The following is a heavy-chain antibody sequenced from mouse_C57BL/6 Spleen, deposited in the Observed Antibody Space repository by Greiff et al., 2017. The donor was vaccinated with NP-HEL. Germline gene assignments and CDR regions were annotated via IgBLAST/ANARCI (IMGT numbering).Heavy chain of an antibody. CDR3: ARQDIYYGSSYWYFDV. J-gene: IGHJ1*03. CDR2: IYPRDGSP. Sequence: VKLMESGPELVKPGASVKLSCKASGYTFTSYDINWVKQRPGQGLEWIGWIYPRDGSPKYNEKFKGKATLTVYTSSSTAYMELHSLTSEDSAVYFCARQDIYYGSSYWYFDVWGTGTTGTVSS. D-gene: IGHD1-1*01. V-gene: IGHV1-85*01. CDR1: GYTFTSYD.